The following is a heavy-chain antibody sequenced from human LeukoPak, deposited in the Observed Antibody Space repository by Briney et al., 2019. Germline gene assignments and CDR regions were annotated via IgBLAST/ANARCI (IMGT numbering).Heavy chain of an antibody. CDR1: GGSISSSSYY. CDR2: IYYSGST. CDR3: ASLKGYYGDYSSFDY. D-gene: IGHD4-17*01. Sequence: SETLSLTCTVSGGSISSSSYYWGWIRQPPGKGLEWIGSIYYSGSTYYNPSLKSRVTISVDTSKNQFSLKLSSVTAADTAVYYCASLKGYYGDYSSFDYWGQGTLSPSPQ. J-gene: IGHJ4*02. V-gene: IGHV4-39*01.